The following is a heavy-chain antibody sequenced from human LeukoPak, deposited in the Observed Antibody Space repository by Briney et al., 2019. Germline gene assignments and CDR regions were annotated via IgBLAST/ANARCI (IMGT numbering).Heavy chain of an antibody. J-gene: IGHJ5*02. CDR3: AVAETVNSYDRLRLHH. D-gene: IGHD3-22*01. CDR2: MKQDGSDK. Sequence: WGALRLSLAAPGFTLSVHWMSLVPQAPGKGLGVGANMKQDGSDKYYVDSVKGRFTISRDNAKNSLYLQMDSLRAEDTAVYYCAVAETVNSYDRLRLHHWGQGTLVTVSS. CDR1: GFTLSVHW. V-gene: IGHV3-7*02.